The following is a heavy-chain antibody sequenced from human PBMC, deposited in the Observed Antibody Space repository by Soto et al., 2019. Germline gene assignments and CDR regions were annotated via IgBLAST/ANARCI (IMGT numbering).Heavy chain of an antibody. V-gene: IGHV3-33*01. Sequence: PGGSLRLSCAASGFTFSSYGMHWVRQAPGKGLEWVAVIWYDGSNKYYADSVKGRLTISRDNSKNTLYLQMNSLRAEDTAVYYCARGSSGWPDWGQGTLVTVSS. J-gene: IGHJ4*02. CDR2: IWYDGSNK. D-gene: IGHD6-19*01. CDR3: ARGSSGWPD. CDR1: GFTFSSYG.